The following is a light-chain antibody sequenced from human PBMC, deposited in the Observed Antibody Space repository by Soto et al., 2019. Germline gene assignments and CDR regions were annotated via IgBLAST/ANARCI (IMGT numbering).Light chain of an antibody. V-gene: IGLV2-14*01. J-gene: IGLJ1*01. CDR3: VSYTSSTTYV. CDR1: SSDVGSYDH. Sequence: QSVLTQPASVSGSPGQSITISCSGTSSDVGSYDHVAWYQQFPGKTPKLMIYQVSNRPSGVSSRFSGSKSGNTASLTISGLQAEDEADYYCVSYTSSTTYVFGTGNKVTVL. CDR2: QVS.